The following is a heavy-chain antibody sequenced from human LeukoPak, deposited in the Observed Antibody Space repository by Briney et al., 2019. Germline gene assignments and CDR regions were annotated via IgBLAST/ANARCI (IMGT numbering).Heavy chain of an antibody. Sequence: ASVKVSCKASGYTFTDYYIHWVRQAPGQGLEWMGWINPNSGGTNYVQKFQGRVTMTRDTSISTAYVELSRLRSDDTAMYYCAREKGDAFDIWGQGTMVTVSS. CDR1: GYTFTDYY. CDR3: AREKGDAFDI. CDR2: INPNSGGT. J-gene: IGHJ3*02. V-gene: IGHV1-2*02.